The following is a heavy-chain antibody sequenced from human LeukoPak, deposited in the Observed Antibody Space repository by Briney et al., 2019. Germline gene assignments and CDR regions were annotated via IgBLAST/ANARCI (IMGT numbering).Heavy chain of an antibody. J-gene: IGHJ5*02. Sequence: SGPALVNPTQTLTLTCTFSGFSLSTGAMRVSWLRQPPGKALEWLARIDWDDDKYYNTSLETRLTISKDTSKNQVVLTMTNVDPGDTATSYCARTLTTYYSDAWGQGILVTVSS. V-gene: IGHV2-70*04. CDR3: ARTLTTYYSDA. D-gene: IGHD4/OR15-4a*01. CDR2: IDWDDDK. CDR1: GFSLSTGAMR.